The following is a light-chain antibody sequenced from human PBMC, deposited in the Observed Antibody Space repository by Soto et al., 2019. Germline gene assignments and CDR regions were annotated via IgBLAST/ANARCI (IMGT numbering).Light chain of an antibody. V-gene: IGLV1-44*01. J-gene: IGLJ2*01. CDR1: SSNIGSNT. CDR2: SNN. CDR3: AAWDDSLNGVV. Sequence: QSVLTQPPSASGTPGQRVTISCSGSSSNIGSNTVNWYQQLPGTAPKLLIYSNNQRPSGVPDRFSGSKAGTSASLAISGLQCEDEAGYYCAAWDDSLNGVVFGGGAKLTVL.